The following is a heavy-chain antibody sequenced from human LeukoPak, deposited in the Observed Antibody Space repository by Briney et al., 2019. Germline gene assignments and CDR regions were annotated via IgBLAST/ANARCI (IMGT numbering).Heavy chain of an antibody. CDR1: GLTFSSYG. Sequence: GGSLRLSCAASGLTFSSYGMHWVRQAPGKGLEWEAVIWYGGSNKYYADSVKGRFTISRDNSKNTLYLQMNSLRAEDTAVYYCARDGDWGGYSRPDYWGQGTLVTVSS. V-gene: IGHV3-33*08. J-gene: IGHJ4*02. CDR3: ARDGDWGGYSRPDY. CDR2: IWYGGSNK. D-gene: IGHD2-15*01.